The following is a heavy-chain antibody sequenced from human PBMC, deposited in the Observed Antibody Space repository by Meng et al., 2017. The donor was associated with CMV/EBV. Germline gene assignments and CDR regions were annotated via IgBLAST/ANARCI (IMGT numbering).Heavy chain of an antibody. V-gene: IGHV3-23*03. CDR1: GFTVSSNY. D-gene: IGHD5-24*01. Sequence: GESLKISCAASGFTVSSNYMDWVRQAPGKGLEWVSVIYSGGSSTYYADSVKGRFTISRDNSKNTLYLQMNSLRAEDTAVYYCAKPSTRDGYNYDYWGQGTLVTVSS. CDR2: IYSGGSST. CDR3: AKPSTRDGYNYDY. J-gene: IGHJ4*02.